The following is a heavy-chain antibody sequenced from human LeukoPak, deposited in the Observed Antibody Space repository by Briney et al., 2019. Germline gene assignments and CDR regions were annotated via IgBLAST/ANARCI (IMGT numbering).Heavy chain of an antibody. Sequence: GGSLRLSCEASGFTLSSYSMNWVRQAPGKGLEWVSSISSSSSYKYHADSVKGRFTISRDNAKNSLYLQMNSLRAEDTAVYYCARVGGATAVTMYFEYWGQGTLVTVSS. CDR1: GFTLSSYS. J-gene: IGHJ4*02. D-gene: IGHD1-26*01. CDR3: ARVGGATAVTMYFEY. V-gene: IGHV3-21*01. CDR2: ISSSSSYK.